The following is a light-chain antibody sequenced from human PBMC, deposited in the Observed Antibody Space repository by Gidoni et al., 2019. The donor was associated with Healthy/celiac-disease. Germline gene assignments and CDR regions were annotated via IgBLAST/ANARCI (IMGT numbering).Light chain of an antibody. J-gene: IGKJ4*01. CDR1: QGISNW. Sequence: IQVTQSPSSVSASVGDRVTITCRASQGISNWLAWYQQKPGKAPKLLIYDASSLKSGVPSRFSGSGAGTDFTLTISSLQPEDFATYYCQQANSFLGLTFGGGTKVEIK. V-gene: IGKV1-12*01. CDR2: DAS. CDR3: QQANSFLGLT.